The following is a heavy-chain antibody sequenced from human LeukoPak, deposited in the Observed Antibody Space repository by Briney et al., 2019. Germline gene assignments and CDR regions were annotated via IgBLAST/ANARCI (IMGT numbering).Heavy chain of an antibody. J-gene: IGHJ5*02. CDR1: GYTFISYG. D-gene: IGHD1-1*01. CDR2: ISAYNGNT. CDR3: ARARTGKWFDP. V-gene: IGHV1-18*01. Sequence: GAPVKVSCKASGYTFISYGISWVRQAPGQGLEWMGWISAYNGNTNYAQKLQGRVTMTTDTSTSTAYMELRSLRSDDTAVYYCARARTGKWFDPWGQGTLVTVSS.